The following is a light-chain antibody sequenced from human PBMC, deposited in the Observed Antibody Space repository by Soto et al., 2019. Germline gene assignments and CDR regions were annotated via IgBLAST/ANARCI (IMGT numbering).Light chain of an antibody. Sequence: QSVLTQPPSVSGAPGQRVTISCTGSSSNIGAGSDVHWYQQVPGTAPKLLVYGSYNRPSGVPDRFSGSKSGTSASLAITVLQAEDEADFCCQSYGSILSARGLGPWTMLTVL. J-gene: IGLJ1*01. CDR3: QSYGSILSARG. CDR1: SSNIGAGSD. CDR2: GSY. V-gene: IGLV1-40*01.